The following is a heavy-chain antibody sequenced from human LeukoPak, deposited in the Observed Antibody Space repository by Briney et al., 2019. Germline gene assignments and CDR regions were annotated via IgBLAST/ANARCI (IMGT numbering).Heavy chain of an antibody. D-gene: IGHD3-10*01. Sequence: GGSLRLSCTASGFTFSTYSMNWVRQAPGKGLEWVSYISSSSSTIYYADSVKGRFTISRDNSKNTQYLQMNSLRAEDTAIYYCAKGRGITRPPFDYWGQGTLVTVSS. CDR2: ISSSSSTI. CDR1: GFTFSTYS. CDR3: AKGRGITRPPFDY. J-gene: IGHJ4*02. V-gene: IGHV3-48*01.